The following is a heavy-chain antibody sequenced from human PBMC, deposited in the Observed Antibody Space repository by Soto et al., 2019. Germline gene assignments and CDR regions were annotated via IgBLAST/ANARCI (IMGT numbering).Heavy chain of an antibody. Sequence: QLQLQESGPGLVKPSETLSLTCTVSGGSISSSSYYWRWIRQPPGKGLEWIGSIYYSGSTYYNPSLKSRVTISVDTSKNQFSLKLSSVTAADTAVYYCARHAEGEDIVVVPAAMFDYWGQGTLVTVSS. CDR1: GGSISSSSYY. CDR3: ARHAEGEDIVVVPAAMFDY. V-gene: IGHV4-39*01. J-gene: IGHJ4*02. CDR2: IYYSGST. D-gene: IGHD2-2*01.